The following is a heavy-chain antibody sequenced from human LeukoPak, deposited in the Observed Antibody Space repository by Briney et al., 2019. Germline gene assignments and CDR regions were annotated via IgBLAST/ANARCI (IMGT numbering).Heavy chain of an antibody. CDR3: AASFRVTGTTYYY. D-gene: IGHD1-1*01. CDR1: GFTFTSHW. Sequence: AGSLRLSCAESGFTFTSHWMHWVRQAPGKGLVWVSHISDDGKKANYADSVKGRFTISRDAAKNTLHLQRDSLRVEDTAVYYCAASFRVTGTTYYYWGQGTMVPVSS. V-gene: IGHV3-74*01. CDR2: ISDDGKKA. J-gene: IGHJ4*02.